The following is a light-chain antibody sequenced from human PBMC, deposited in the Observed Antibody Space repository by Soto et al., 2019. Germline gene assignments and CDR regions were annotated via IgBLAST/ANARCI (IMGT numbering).Light chain of an antibody. CDR1: SSNIGSNY. J-gene: IGLJ2*01. Sequence: QPVLAQPPSASGTPGQRVTISCSGGSSNIGSNYVYWYQQLPGTAPKFLMYRSNQRPSGVPDRFSASKSGTSASLTISGLRSEDEADYHCATWDDSLSAVVFGGGTKVTVL. CDR3: ATWDDSLSAVV. V-gene: IGLV1-47*01. CDR2: RSN.